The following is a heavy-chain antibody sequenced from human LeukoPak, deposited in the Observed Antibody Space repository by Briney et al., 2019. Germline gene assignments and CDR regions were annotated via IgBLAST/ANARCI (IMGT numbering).Heavy chain of an antibody. V-gene: IGHV3-7*01. CDR2: IKQDGSEK. CDR1: GFTFSSYW. Sequence: GGSLRLSCAASGFTFSSYWMSWVRQAPGKGLEWVANIKQDGSEKYYVDSVKGRFTISRDNAKNSLYLQMNSLRAEDTAVYYCAREAPYGSSPYGYWGQGTLVTVSS. CDR3: AREAPYGSSPYGY. J-gene: IGHJ4*02. D-gene: IGHD6-13*01.